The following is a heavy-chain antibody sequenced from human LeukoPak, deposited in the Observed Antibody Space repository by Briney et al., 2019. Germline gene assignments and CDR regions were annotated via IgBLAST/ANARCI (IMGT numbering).Heavy chain of an antibody. V-gene: IGHV4-38-2*01. CDR3: AGYYASGVSAYDYFGMDV. CDR1: GFSISSGYY. CDR2: MSHNRGT. J-gene: IGHJ6*04. Sequence: SETLSLTCAVSGFSISSGYYWGWIRQPPGKGLEWIGSMSHNRGTYYNSSLKSRVIISMDTSKNQFSLRLSSVTAADTAVYYCAGYYASGVSAYDYFGMDVWGKGTTVTVSS. D-gene: IGHD3-10*01.